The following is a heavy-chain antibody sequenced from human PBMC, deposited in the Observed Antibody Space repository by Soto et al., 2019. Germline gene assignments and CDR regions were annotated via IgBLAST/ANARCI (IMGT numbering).Heavy chain of an antibody. Sequence: QMQLVESGGGVVQPGGSLRLSCAASGLTLNSYIMHWVRQAPDKGLEWVAGLSHDGNNKYYADSVKGRFTISRDDSSNTLSLQMDGLTSEDSALYFCAREGQSSGFAPSFKYWGQGTLVTVSS. V-gene: IGHV3-30*03. D-gene: IGHD3-22*01. CDR1: GLTLNSYI. CDR2: LSHDGNNK. J-gene: IGHJ4*02. CDR3: AREGQSSGFAPSFKY.